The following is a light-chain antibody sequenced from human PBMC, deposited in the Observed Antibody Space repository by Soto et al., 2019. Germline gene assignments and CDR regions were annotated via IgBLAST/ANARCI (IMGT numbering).Light chain of an antibody. CDR1: SGHSNHI. CDR2: LESTGSY. Sequence: QPVLTQSSSASASLGSSVKLTCTLTSGHSNHIIAWHQQQPGKAPRYLMKLESTGSYKKGSGVPDRFSGSSSGADRYLTISNLQVEDEADYCCETWDSNTGVFGGGTKVTVL. CDR3: ETWDSNTGV. V-gene: IGLV4-60*02. J-gene: IGLJ3*02.